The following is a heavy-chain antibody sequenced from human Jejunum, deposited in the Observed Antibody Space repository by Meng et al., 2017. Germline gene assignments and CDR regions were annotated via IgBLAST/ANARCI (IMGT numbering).Heavy chain of an antibody. CDR3: TRALGYGDYHGRPYGMDG. J-gene: IGHJ6*02. Sequence: GGSLRLSCTASRFTLGDYVMTWFRQAPERGLEWVGFIRSKAHGETTEYAASVKGRFIISRDDSKGIAYLQMNSLKIEDTAVYYCTRALGYGDYHGRPYGMDGWGQGTTVTVSS. D-gene: IGHD4-17*01. CDR2: IRSKAHGETT. V-gene: IGHV3-49*03. CDR1: RFTLGDYV.